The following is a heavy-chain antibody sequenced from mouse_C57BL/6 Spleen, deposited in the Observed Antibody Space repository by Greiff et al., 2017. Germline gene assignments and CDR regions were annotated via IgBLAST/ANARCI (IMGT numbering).Heavy chain of an antibody. CDR1: GYSITSGYY. Sequence: EVQLKESGPGLVKPSQSLSLTCSVTGYSITSGYYWNWIRQFPGNKLEWMGYISYDGSNNYNPSLKNRISITRDTSKNQFFLKLNSVTTEDTATYYCARDGNYPFAYWGQGTLVTVSA. V-gene: IGHV3-6*01. CDR3: ARDGNYPFAY. J-gene: IGHJ3*01. D-gene: IGHD2-1*01. CDR2: ISYDGSN.